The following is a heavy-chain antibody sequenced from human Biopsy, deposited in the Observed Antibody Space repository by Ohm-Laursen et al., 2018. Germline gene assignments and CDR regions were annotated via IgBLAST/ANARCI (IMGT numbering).Heavy chain of an antibody. J-gene: IGHJ5*02. D-gene: IGHD3-10*01. CDR2: ISSGGYR. CDR3: ARAPYVSGSFGWFDP. V-gene: IGHV4-31*01. Sequence: SQTLSLTCTVSGDSISSGVYYWNWFRQHPEKGLEWIGYISSGGYRKYTPSLQSLITISMDTSRNQFSLRLNSVTSADSAVYYFARAPYVSGSFGWFDPWGQGIVVTVSS. CDR1: GDSISSGVYY.